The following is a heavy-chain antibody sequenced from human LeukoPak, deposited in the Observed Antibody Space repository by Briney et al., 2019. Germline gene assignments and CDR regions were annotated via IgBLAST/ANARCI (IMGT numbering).Heavy chain of an antibody. Sequence: SETLSLTCTVSGGSLSSYYWSWIRQPPGKGLEWIGYIYYSGSTNYNPSLKSRVTISVDTSKNQFSLKLSSVTAADTAVYYCARDAPSSSWYKRDAFDIWGQGTMVTVSS. V-gene: IGHV4-59*01. CDR2: IYYSGST. D-gene: IGHD6-13*01. CDR3: ARDAPSSSWYKRDAFDI. CDR1: GGSLSSYY. J-gene: IGHJ3*02.